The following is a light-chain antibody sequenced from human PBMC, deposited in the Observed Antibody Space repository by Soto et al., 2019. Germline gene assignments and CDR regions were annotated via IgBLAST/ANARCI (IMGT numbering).Light chain of an antibody. Sequence: QSVLTQPASVPGSPGQSITISCTGTSSDVCGYNYVSWYQQHPGKAPKFMIYDVSNRPSGVSNRFSGSKSGNTASLTISGLQAEDEADYYCCSYTTSNTRQIVFGTGTRSPS. CDR2: DVS. CDR3: CSYTTSNTRQIV. CDR1: SSDVCGYNY. V-gene: IGLV2-14*01. J-gene: IGLJ1*01.